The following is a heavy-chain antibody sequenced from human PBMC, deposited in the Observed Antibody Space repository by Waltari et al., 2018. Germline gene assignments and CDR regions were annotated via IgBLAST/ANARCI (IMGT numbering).Heavy chain of an antibody. CDR2: ISRSSSSI. Sequence: EVQLVESGGGLVQPGGALRLACAASGFPFGSYSMNWVRQAPGKGLEWISYISRSSSSIQDADSVKGRFTISRDNANNSLYLQMNSLRADDSAVYYCTTSGMDVWGQGTTVTVSS. V-gene: IGHV3-48*01. CDR1: GFPFGSYS. J-gene: IGHJ6*02. CDR3: TTSGMDV.